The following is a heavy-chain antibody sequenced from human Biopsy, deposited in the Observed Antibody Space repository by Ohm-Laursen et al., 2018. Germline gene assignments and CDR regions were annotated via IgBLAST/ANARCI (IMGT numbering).Heavy chain of an antibody. Sequence: ILSLTCTVSGGSFTGHYWSWIRQPPGKGLEWIGHISCTGYTSYNASLKSRVTISVDTSRNHFSLRLSSLTAADTAVYYCARGSNDFGGLYFHRWGQGTLLTVSS. CDR2: ISCTGYT. CDR3: ARGSNDFGGLYFHR. V-gene: IGHV4-59*11. J-gene: IGHJ4*02. CDR1: GGSFTGHY. D-gene: IGHD4-23*01.